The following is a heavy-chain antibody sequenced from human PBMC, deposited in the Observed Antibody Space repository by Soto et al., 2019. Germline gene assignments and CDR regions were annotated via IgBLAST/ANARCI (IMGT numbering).Heavy chain of an antibody. D-gene: IGHD1-1*01. CDR1: GFTFSSYS. Sequence: LRLSCAASGFTFSSYSMNWVRQAPGKGLEWVSYISSSSSTIYYADSVKGRFTISRDNAKNSLYLQMNSLRDEDTAVYYCARDRTLLRYYGMDVWGQGTTVTDSS. J-gene: IGHJ6*02. CDR2: ISSSSSTI. CDR3: ARDRTLLRYYGMDV. V-gene: IGHV3-48*02.